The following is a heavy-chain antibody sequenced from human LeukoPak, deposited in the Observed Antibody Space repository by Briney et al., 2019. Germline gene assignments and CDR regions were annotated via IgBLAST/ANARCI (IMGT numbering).Heavy chain of an antibody. D-gene: IGHD2-2*01. CDR1: GFSFSRNG. CDR3: TKDDDSTSYYFDY. V-gene: IGHV3-33*06. Sequence: PGRSLRLSCAASGFSFSRNGFHWVRQAPGKGLEWVAVIRHDGTNEDYADSVKGRFSISRDNSKNTLYLQMNSLRAEDTAVYYCTKDDDSTSYYFDYWGQGTLVTVSS. CDR2: IRHDGTNE. J-gene: IGHJ4*02.